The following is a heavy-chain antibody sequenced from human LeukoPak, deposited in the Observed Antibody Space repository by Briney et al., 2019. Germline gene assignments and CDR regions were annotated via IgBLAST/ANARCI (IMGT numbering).Heavy chain of an antibody. CDR2: ISSSSNAI. J-gene: IGHJ3*02. V-gene: IGHV3-48*02. CDR3: ARDPLYAFDI. Sequence: GGSLRLSCAASGYSMNWVRQAPGKGLEWVSYISSSSNAIYYADSVKGRFTISRDNAKNSLYLQMNSLRDEDTAVYYCARDPLYAFDIWGQGTMVTVSS. CDR1: GYS.